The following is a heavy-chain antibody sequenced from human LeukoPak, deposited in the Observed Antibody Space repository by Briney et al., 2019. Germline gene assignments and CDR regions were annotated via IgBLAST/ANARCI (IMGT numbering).Heavy chain of an antibody. D-gene: IGHD3-10*01. V-gene: IGHV1-69*13. J-gene: IGHJ4*02. Sequence: ASVKVSCKASGGTFSSCAISWVRQAPGQGFEWMGGIIPIFGTANYAQKFQGRVTITADESTSTAYMELSSLRSEDTAVYYCARAGGSGDYFDYWGQGTLVTVSS. CDR3: ARAGGSGDYFDY. CDR1: GGTFSSCA. CDR2: IIPIFGTA.